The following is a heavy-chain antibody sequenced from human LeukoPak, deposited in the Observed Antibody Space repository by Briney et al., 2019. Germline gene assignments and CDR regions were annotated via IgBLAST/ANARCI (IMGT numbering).Heavy chain of an antibody. D-gene: IGHD3-22*01. V-gene: IGHV4-59*08. CDR3: AISSYYYDSSGYYPFDY. CDR1: GGSISSYY. J-gene: IGHJ4*02. CDR2: IYYSGST. Sequence: PSQTLSLTCTVSGGSISSYYWSWIRQPPGKGLEWIGYIYYSGSTNYNPSLKSRVTISVDTSKNQFSLKLSSVTAADTAVYYCAISSYYYDSSGYYPFDYWGQGTLVTVSS.